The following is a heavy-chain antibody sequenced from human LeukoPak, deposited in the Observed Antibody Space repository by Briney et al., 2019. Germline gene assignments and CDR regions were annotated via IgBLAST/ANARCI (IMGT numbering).Heavy chain of an antibody. V-gene: IGHV4-59*10. CDR3: ARLRFLEFDWYFDL. CDR2: IYTSGST. J-gene: IGHJ2*01. Sequence: SETLSLTCAVYGGSFSGYHWSWIRQPAGKGLEWIGRIYTSGSTNYNPSLKSRVTMSVDTSKNQFSLKLSSVTAADTAVYYCARLRFLEFDWYFDLWGRGTLVTVSS. D-gene: IGHD3-3*01. CDR1: GGSFSGYH.